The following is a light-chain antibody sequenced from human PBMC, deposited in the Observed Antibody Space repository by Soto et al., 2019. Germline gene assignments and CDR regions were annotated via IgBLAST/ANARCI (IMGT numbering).Light chain of an antibody. J-gene: IGKJ1*01. V-gene: IGKV1-39*01. CDR2: STS. CDR3: QQSYNIPWT. Sequence: DIEMTQSPSSLSASVGDRVTITCRASQSIIRYINWYQQKPGQAPKLLIDSTSRLQYLVPSRFSCNGSGKDFTSTISCLEPEDFATYHCQQSYNIPWTFGQGTKVEMK. CDR1: QSIIRY.